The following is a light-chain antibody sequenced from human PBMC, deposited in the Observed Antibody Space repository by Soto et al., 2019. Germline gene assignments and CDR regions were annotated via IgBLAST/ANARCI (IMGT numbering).Light chain of an antibody. CDR3: QHYNSYSEA. Sequence: DIQMTRPPSTLSGSVGDRVTITCRASQTISSWLAWYQQKPGEAPKLLIYKASTLKSGVPSRFSGSGSGTEFTLTISSLQPDDFATYYCQHYNSYSEAFGQGTKVDI. V-gene: IGKV1-5*03. CDR2: KAS. CDR1: QTISSW. J-gene: IGKJ1*01.